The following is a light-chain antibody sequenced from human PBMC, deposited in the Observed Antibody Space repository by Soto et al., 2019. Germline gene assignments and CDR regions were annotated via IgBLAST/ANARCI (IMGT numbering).Light chain of an antibody. Sequence: QSVLTQPPSASGSPGQSVTISCTGTSSDVGGYNYVSWYQRHPGKVPKLMIYEVTKRPSGVPDRFSGSKSGDTASLTVSGLQAEDEADYYCSSYAGSNNYVFGTGTKVTVL. J-gene: IGLJ1*01. CDR2: EVT. V-gene: IGLV2-8*01. CDR1: SSDVGGYNY. CDR3: SSYAGSNNYV.